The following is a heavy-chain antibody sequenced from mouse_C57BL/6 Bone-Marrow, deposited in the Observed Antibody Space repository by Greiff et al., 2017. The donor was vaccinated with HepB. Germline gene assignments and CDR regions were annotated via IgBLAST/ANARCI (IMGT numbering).Heavy chain of an antibody. CDR3: ARGYDGSGAMDY. J-gene: IGHJ4*01. V-gene: IGHV1-66*01. D-gene: IGHD2-3*01. CDR1: GYSFTSYY. CDR2: IYPGSGNT. Sequence: QVQLQQSGPELVKPGASVKISCKASGYSFTSYYIHWVKQRPGQGLEWIGWIYPGSGNTKYNEKFKGKATLTADTSSSTAYMQLSSLTSEDSAVYYCARGYDGSGAMDYWGQGTSVTVSS.